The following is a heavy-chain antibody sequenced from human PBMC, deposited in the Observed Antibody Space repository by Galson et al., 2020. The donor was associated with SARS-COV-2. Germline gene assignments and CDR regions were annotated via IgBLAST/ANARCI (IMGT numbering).Heavy chain of an antibody. V-gene: IGHV3-30*04. D-gene: IGHD3-16*02. CDR3: ARDPADDYVWGSYRPRYFDY. Sequence: GGSLRLSCAASGFTFSSYAMHWVRQAPGKGLEWVAVISYDGSNKYYADSVKGRFTISRDNSKNTLYLQMNSLRAEDTAVYYCARDPADDYVWGSYRPRYFDYWGQGTLVTVSS. CDR1: GFTFSSYA. CDR2: ISYDGSNK. J-gene: IGHJ4*02.